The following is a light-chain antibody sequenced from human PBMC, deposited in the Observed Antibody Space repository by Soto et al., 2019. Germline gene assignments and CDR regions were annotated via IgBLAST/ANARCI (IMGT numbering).Light chain of an antibody. J-gene: IGKJ4*01. Sequence: DIQMTQSPSTLSASVGDRFTITCRASQSISSWLAWYQQKPGKAHTLLIYDAYSLESGTPSRFSGRRSGTEFTLTIASVQPEDFATYYCQQYDRYTPLTFGGGTKVDIK. V-gene: IGKV1-5*01. CDR1: QSISSW. CDR3: QQYDRYTPLT. CDR2: DAY.